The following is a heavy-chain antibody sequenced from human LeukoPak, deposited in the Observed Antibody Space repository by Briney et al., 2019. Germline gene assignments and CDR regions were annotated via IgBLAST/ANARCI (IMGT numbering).Heavy chain of an antibody. CDR3: ARGLYYYDSSGYFDY. D-gene: IGHD3-22*01. Sequence: SETLSLTCTVSGDSISSYYWSWIRQPPGKGLEWIGYIYYTGSTKYNPSLKSRVTISVDLSKNQFSLKLSSVTAADTAVYYCARGLYYYDSSGYFDYWGQGTLVTVSS. V-gene: IGHV4-59*08. J-gene: IGHJ4*02. CDR2: IYYTGST. CDR1: GDSISSYY.